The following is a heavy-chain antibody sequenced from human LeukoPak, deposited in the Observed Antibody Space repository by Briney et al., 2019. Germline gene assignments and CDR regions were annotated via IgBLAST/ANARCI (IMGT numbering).Heavy chain of an antibody. CDR2: ISGSGGST. D-gene: IGHD3-9*01. CDR3: AKGWGPLGLRYFDWLPRPDAFDI. Sequence: GGSLRLSCAASGFTFSSYAMSWVRQAPGKGLEWVSVISGSGGSTDYADSVKGRFTISRDNSKNTLYLQMNSLRAEDTAVYYCAKGWGPLGLRYFDWLPRPDAFDIWGQGTMVTVSS. CDR1: GFTFSSYA. J-gene: IGHJ3*02. V-gene: IGHV3-23*01.